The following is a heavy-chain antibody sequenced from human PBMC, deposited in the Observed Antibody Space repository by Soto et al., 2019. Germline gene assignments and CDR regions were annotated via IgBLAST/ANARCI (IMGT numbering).Heavy chain of an antibody. CDR1: GFTFSSYG. D-gene: IGHD6-19*01. V-gene: IGHV3-33*01. CDR3: ARGAGLSQYNYYINV. CDR2: ISFDGSNR. Sequence: QVQLVESGGGVVQPWRSLRLSCAASGFTFSSYGMHWVRQAPGKGLEWVAIISFDGSNRYYADSVKGRFTISRDSSKNTLYLQVNSLRAEDTAVYYCARGAGLSQYNYYINVWGKGTTVTVSS. J-gene: IGHJ6*03.